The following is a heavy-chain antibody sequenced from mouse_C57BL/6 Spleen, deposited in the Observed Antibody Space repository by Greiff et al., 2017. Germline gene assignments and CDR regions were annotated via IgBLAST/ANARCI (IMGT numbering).Heavy chain of an antibody. CDR2: ISSGGSYT. Sequence: EVKLMESGGDLVKPGGSLKLSCAASGFTFSSYGMSWVRQTPDKRLEWVATISSGGSYTYYPDSVKGRFTISRDNAKNTLYLQMSSLKSEDTAMYYCARRGDYFDYWGQGTTLTVSS. V-gene: IGHV5-6*02. CDR1: GFTFSSYG. CDR3: ARRGDYFDY. J-gene: IGHJ2*01.